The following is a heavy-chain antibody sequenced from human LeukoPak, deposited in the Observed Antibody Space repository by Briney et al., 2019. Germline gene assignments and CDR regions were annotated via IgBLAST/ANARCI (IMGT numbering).Heavy chain of an antibody. CDR3: ARVPTGPQGYYYYMDV. V-gene: IGHV4-4*07. Sequence: SETLSLTCTVSGGSISSYYWSWIRQPAGKGLEWIGRIYTSGSTNYNPSLKSRVTISVDTSKNQFSLKLSSVTAADTAVYYCARVPTGPQGYYYYMDVWGKGATVTVSS. D-gene: IGHD4-17*01. J-gene: IGHJ6*03. CDR2: IYTSGST. CDR1: GGSISSYY.